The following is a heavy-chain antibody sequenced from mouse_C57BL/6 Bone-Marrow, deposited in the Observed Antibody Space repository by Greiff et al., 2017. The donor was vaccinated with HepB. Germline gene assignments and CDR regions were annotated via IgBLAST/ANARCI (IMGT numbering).Heavy chain of an antibody. J-gene: IGHJ3*01. Sequence: EVKLVDSGGGLVQPGGSMKLSCAASGFTFSDAWMDWVRQSPEKGLEWVAEIRNKANNHATYYAESVKGRFTISRDDSKSSVYLQMNSLRAEDTGIYYCTRRDYYGSTPFAYWGQGTLVTVSA. CDR1: GFTFSDAW. CDR3: TRRDYYGSTPFAY. CDR2: IRNKANNHAT. D-gene: IGHD1-1*01. V-gene: IGHV6-6*01.